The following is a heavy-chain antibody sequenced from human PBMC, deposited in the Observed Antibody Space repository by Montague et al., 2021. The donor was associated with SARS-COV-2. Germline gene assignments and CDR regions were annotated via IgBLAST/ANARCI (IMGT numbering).Heavy chain of an antibody. J-gene: IGHJ2*01. CDR3: ARDYRLGSYDCWRAPEWYFDL. Sequence: SETLSLTCTVSGGSISSYYWSWIRQPPGKGLEWIGYIYYSGSTNYNPSLKSRVTISVDTSKNQFSLKLTSVTAADTAVYYCARDYRLGSYDCWRAPEWYFDLWGRGTLVTVSS. CDR1: GGSISSYY. CDR2: IYYSGST. D-gene: IGHD3-3*01. V-gene: IGHV4-59*01.